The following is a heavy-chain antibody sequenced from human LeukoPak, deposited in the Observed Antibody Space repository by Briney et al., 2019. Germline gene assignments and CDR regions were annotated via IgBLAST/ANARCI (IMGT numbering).Heavy chain of an antibody. CDR1: GGSISSSSYY. Sequence: PSETLSLTCTVSGGSISSSSYYWGWIRQPPGKGLEWIGSIYYSGSTYYNPSLKSRVTISVDTSKNQFSLKLSSATAADTAVYYCARLYSSGWYADDYWGQGTLVTVSS. CDR3: ARLYSSGWYADDY. J-gene: IGHJ4*02. CDR2: IYYSGST. V-gene: IGHV4-39*01. D-gene: IGHD6-19*01.